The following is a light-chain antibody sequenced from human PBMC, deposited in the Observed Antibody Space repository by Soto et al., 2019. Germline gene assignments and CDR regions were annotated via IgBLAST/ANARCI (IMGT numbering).Light chain of an antibody. Sequence: VLTQSPATLSLSPGERASLSCRASENVRTFVDWYQQTPGQAPRPLIYAASTRATGIPDRFSGSGSGTDFTLTIGRLDPEDFAVYYCLKYGSSPGWTFGQGTKVDNK. J-gene: IGKJ1*01. CDR1: ENVRTF. V-gene: IGKV3-20*01. CDR2: AAS. CDR3: LKYGSSPGWT.